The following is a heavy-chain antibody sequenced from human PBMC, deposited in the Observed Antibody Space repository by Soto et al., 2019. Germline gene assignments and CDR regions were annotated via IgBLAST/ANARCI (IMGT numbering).Heavy chain of an antibody. J-gene: IGHJ4*02. CDR1: GGSISSNY. V-gene: IGHV4-59*01. Sequence: SETLSLTCTVSGGSISSNYWTWIRQPPGKGLEWIGYVYNSGSTNYNPSLKSRVTISEDTYKSQFSLKVNLMTAADTVAYYCARYRREAVAGYTLDNWGQGILVTVSS. CDR2: VYNSGST. CDR3: ARYRREAVAGYTLDN. D-gene: IGHD6-13*01.